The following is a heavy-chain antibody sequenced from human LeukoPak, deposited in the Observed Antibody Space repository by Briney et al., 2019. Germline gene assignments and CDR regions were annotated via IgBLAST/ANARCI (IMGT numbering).Heavy chain of an antibody. CDR1: GGSFSGYY. J-gene: IGHJ5*02. CDR2: INHSGST. V-gene: IGHV4-34*01. CDR3: ARAPHYSSGWYASNWFDP. D-gene: IGHD6-19*01. Sequence: SETLSLTRAVYGGSFSGYYWSWIRQPPGKGLEWIGEINHSGSTNYNPSLKSRVTISVDTSKNQFSLKPSSVTAADTAVYYCARAPHYSSGWYASNWFDPWGQGTLVTVSS.